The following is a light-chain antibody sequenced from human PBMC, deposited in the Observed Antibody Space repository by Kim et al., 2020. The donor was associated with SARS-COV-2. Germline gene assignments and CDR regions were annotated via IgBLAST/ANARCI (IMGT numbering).Light chain of an antibody. J-gene: IGKJ4*01. CDR1: QSVSSSY. V-gene: IGKV3-20*01. Sequence: SAGERATLSCRASQSVSSSYLAWYQQKPGQAPRLLISGASSRATGIPDRFSGSGSGTDFTLTISRLEPEDFAVYYCQQYGSSPLTFGGGTKVEIK. CDR2: GAS. CDR3: QQYGSSPLT.